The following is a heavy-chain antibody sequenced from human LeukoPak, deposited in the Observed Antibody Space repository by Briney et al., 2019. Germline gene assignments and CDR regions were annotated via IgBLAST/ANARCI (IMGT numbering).Heavy chain of an antibody. CDR3: ARDHSSSCQLFDY. J-gene: IGHJ4*02. CDR1: GYTFTTYG. V-gene: IGHV1-18*01. D-gene: IGHD6-13*01. Sequence: EASVKVSCTTSGYTFTTYGITWVRQAPGQGLERMGWISAYNGDTNYAQKLQGRLTMTTDTSTTTGYMELRSLRSDDTAVYYCARDHSSSCQLFDYWGQGTLVTVSS. CDR2: ISAYNGDT.